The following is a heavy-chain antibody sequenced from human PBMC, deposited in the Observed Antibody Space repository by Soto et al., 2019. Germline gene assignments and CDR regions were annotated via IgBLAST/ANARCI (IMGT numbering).Heavy chain of an antibody. CDR3: AKDRGYGYRFDH. D-gene: IGHD3-16*01. CDR2: IQTDTGHP. CDR1: GYTFLKYG. V-gene: IGHV1-18*01. J-gene: IGHJ4*01. Sequence: ASVKVYCKASGYTFLKYGINWVRQAPGQGLEWMGGIQTDTGHPNVAQKFQDRVTMTTDTSTGTAYMEMRSLRSGDTATYYCAKDRGYGYRFDHRG.